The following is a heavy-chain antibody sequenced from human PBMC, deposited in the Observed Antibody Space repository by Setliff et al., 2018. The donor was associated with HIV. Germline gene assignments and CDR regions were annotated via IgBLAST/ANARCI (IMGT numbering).Heavy chain of an antibody. J-gene: IGHJ6*04. V-gene: IGHV1-18*01. CDR1: GYTFTSYG. CDR2: ISAYNGNT. CDR3: ARGKGVGGVIITGGLDV. Sequence: ASVKVSCKASGYTFTSYGITWVRQAPGQGLEWMGWISAYNGNTNYGQKFQGRITMTRDTSISTAYMELSSLTSEDTAVYYCARGKGVGGVIITGGLDVWGKGTTVTVSS. D-gene: IGHD3-10*01.